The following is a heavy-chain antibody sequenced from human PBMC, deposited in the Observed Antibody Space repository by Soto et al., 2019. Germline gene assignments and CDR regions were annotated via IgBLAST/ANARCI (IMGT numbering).Heavy chain of an antibody. J-gene: IGHJ6*02. V-gene: IGHV5-51*01. CDR2: IYPGDSDT. CDR1: GYSFTSYW. D-gene: IGHD2-2*02. Sequence: PGESLKISCKGSGYSFTSYWIGWVRQMPGKGLEWMGIIYPGDSDTRYSPSFQDQVTISADKSISTAYLQWSSLKASDTAMYYCARLRQDCSSTSCYTRYYYYYGMDVWGQGTTVTVSS. CDR3: ARLRQDCSSTSCYTRYYYYYGMDV.